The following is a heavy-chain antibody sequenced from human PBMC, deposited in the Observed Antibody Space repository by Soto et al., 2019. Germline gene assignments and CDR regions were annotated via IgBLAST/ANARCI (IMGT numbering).Heavy chain of an antibody. V-gene: IGHV1-18*01. D-gene: IGHD4-17*01. CDR2: ISANSGNT. Sequence: QVQLVQSGAEVKMPGASVKVSCQASGYIFTINGISWVRQAPGQGLEWLGWISANSGNTNYAQNVQDRVILTTNTSTATAYMELRSLRSDDTAVYYWARDRNHGLDNWGQGTLVTVSS. CDR1: GYIFTING. J-gene: IGHJ4*02. CDR3: ARDRNHGLDN.